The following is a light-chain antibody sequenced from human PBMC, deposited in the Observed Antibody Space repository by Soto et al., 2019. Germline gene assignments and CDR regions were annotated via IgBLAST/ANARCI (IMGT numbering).Light chain of an antibody. CDR1: QSISSW. V-gene: IGKV1-5*03. CDR3: QQAIT. J-gene: IGKJ5*01. CDR2: KAS. Sequence: DTQMTQSAATLSSSVGYRVTITCRASQSISSWLAWYQQKPGKAPKLLIYKASSLESGVPSRFSGSGSGTEFTLTISSLQPDDFATYYCQQAITFGQGTRLEI.